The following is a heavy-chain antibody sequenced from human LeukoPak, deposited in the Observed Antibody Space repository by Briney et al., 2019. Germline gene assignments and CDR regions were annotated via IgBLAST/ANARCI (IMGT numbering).Heavy chain of an antibody. CDR1: GFTFSSYG. J-gene: IGHJ4*02. Sequence: GGSLRLSCAASGFTFSSYGMHWVRQAPGKGLEWVAFIRYDGSNKYYADSVKGRFTISRDNSKNTLYLQMNSLRAEDTAVYYCAKDGTHSSGWYYFDYWGQGTLVTVSS. CDR2: IRYDGSNK. CDR3: AKDGTHSSGWYYFDY. D-gene: IGHD6-19*01. V-gene: IGHV3-30*02.